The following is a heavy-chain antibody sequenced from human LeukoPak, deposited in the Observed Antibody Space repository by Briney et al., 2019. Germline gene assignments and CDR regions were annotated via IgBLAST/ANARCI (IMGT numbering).Heavy chain of an antibody. V-gene: IGHV4-39*07. Sequence: SETLSLPCSVSDDSMSSTNYYWGWIRQPPGKGLEGIGSIYYTGGTYYNSSLKSRVTISQDTSKSQFSLKLSSVTAADTAVYYCARVSGPLYYGMDVWGQGTTVTVSS. CDR2: IYYTGGT. CDR3: ARVSGPLYYGMDV. D-gene: IGHD6-19*01. J-gene: IGHJ6*02. CDR1: DDSMSSTNYY.